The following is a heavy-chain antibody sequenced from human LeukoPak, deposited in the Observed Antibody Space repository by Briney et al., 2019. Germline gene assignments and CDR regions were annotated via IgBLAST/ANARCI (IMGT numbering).Heavy chain of an antibody. CDR3: ARERRRSQWLRSLNWFDP. V-gene: IGHV1-69*04. Sequence: RASVKVSCKASGGTFSSYAISWVRQAPGQGLEWMGRIIPILGIANYAQKFQGRVTITADKSTSTAYMELSSLRSEDTAVYYCARERRRSQWLRSLNWFDPWGHGTLVTVSS. CDR2: IIPILGIA. D-gene: IGHD5-12*01. J-gene: IGHJ5*02. CDR1: GGTFSSYA.